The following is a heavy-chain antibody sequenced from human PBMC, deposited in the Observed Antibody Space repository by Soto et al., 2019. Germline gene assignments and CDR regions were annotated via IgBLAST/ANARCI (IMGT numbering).Heavy chain of an antibody. V-gene: IGHV3-23*01. CDR1: GFTSSSHA. CDR3: AIGGVSGYYWNS. J-gene: IGHJ4*02. D-gene: IGHD3-22*01. CDR2: ISGSGGST. Sequence: PGGSLRLSCAASGFTSSSHAMSWVRQVIGKGLEWVSAISGSGGSTYCADSGMGRFTISGDNTKNSLYLEMNRLRAINAAVYYWAIGGVSGYYWNSWGQGTLVTVSS.